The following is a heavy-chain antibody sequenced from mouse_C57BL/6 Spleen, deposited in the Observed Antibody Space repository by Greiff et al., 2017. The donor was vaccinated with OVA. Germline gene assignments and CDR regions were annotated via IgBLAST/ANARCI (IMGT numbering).Heavy chain of an antibody. D-gene: IGHD4-1*01. Sequence: VQLQQPGAELVKPGASVKMSCKASGYTFASYWITWVKQRPGQGLEWIGDIYPGSGSTNYNEKFKSKATLTVDTSSSTAYMQLSSLTSEDSAVYYCARRSNWGGDYYAMDYWGQGTSVTVSS. CDR3: ARRSNWGGDYYAMDY. J-gene: IGHJ4*01. V-gene: IGHV1-55*01. CDR2: IYPGSGST. CDR1: GYTFASYW.